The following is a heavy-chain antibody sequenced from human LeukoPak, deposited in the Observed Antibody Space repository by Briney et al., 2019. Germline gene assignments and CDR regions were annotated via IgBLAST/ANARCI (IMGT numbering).Heavy chain of an antibody. CDR2: IYTSGST. D-gene: IGHD2-21*02. V-gene: IGHV4-61*02. CDR3: ARDLPCGGDCYSRFGYYGMDV. Sequence: SETLSLTCTVSGGSISSGSYYWSWIRQPAGKGLEWIGRIYTSGSTNYNPSLKSRVTISVDTSKNQSSLKLSSVTAADTAVYYCARDLPCGGDCYSRFGYYGMDVWGQGTTVTVSS. J-gene: IGHJ6*02. CDR1: GGSISSGSYY.